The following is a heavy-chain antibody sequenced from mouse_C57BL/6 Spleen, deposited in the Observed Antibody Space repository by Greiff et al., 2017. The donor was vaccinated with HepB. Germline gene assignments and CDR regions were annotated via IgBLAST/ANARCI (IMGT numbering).Heavy chain of an antibody. J-gene: IGHJ4*01. CDR1: GYTFTSYW. V-gene: IGHV1-50*01. CDR2: IDPSYSYT. Sequence: QVQLQQPGAELVKPGASVKLSCKASGYTFTSYWMQWVKQRPGQGLEWIGEIDPSYSYTNYNQKFKGKATLTVDTSSSTAYMQLSSLTSEDAAGYYCARKTGYYAMDYWGQGTSVTVSS. CDR3: ARKTGYYAMDY.